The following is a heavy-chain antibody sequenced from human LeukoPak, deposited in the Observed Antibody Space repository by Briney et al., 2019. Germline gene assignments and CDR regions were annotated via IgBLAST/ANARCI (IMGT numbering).Heavy chain of an antibody. CDR3: ARFRYSGYYFDY. J-gene: IGHJ4*02. D-gene: IGHD5-12*01. CDR2: ISAYNGNT. CDR1: GYTFTSYG. V-gene: IGHV1-18*04. Sequence: ASVKVSCKASGYTFTSYGISWMRQAPGQGLEWMGWISAYNGNTNYAQKLQGRVTMTTDTSTSTAYMELRSLRSDDTAVYYCARFRYSGYYFDYWGQGTLVTVSS.